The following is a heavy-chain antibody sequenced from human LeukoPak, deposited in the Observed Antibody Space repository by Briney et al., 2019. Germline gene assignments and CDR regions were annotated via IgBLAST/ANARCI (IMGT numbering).Heavy chain of an antibody. J-gene: IGHJ4*02. D-gene: IGHD1-26*01. Sequence: GGSLRLSCVVSEFTFSSYWMSWVRQTPGKGLERVANIKQGGSENYYVDSVKGRFTISRDNSKNTLYLQMNSLRAEDTAVYYCAKDRIVGTTRFLDYWGPGTLVTVSS. V-gene: IGHV3-7*01. CDR1: EFTFSSYW. CDR3: AKDRIVGTTRFLDY. CDR2: IKQGGSEN.